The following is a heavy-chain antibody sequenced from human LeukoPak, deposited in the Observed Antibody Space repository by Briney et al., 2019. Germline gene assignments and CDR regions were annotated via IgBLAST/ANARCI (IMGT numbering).Heavy chain of an antibody. CDR2: IIGDGNRI. CDR3: LRVDDTNGHNWFDP. Sequence: PGGSLRLSCAASGFSFSYYWMHWVRQASGKGPVWVSRIIGDGNRIDYADSVKGRFTISRDNAKSTLYLQMNSLTVEDTAVYYCLRVDDTNGHNWFDPWGQGTLVTVSA. V-gene: IGHV3-74*01. D-gene: IGHD2-8*01. J-gene: IGHJ5*02. CDR1: GFSFSYYW.